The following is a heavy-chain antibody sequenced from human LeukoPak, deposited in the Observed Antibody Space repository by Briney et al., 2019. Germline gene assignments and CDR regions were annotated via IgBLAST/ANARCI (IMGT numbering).Heavy chain of an antibody. Sequence: GGSLRLSCAASGFAFNTYTMNWVRQTPGKGLEWVSSISSTGAYIYHADSMDGRFTVSRDNARNLLYLHMNSLRAEDSAMYFCARVSSNPYSRRYYHFDYWGQGTLVTVSS. J-gene: IGHJ4*02. D-gene: IGHD1-26*01. CDR1: GFAFNTYT. V-gene: IGHV3-21*01. CDR2: ISSTGAYI. CDR3: ARVSSNPYSRRYYHFDY.